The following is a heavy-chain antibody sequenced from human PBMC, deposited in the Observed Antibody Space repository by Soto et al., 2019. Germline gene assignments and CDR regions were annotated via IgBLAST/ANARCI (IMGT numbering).Heavy chain of an antibody. J-gene: IGHJ6*02. CDR1: GFTFSSYA. CDR3: AKYGGGDIVVVVAATIYYYYGMDV. V-gene: IGHV3-23*01. D-gene: IGHD2-15*01. Sequence: GGSLRLSCAASGFTFSSYAMSWVRQAPGKGLEWVSAISGSGGSTYYADSVKGRFTISRDNSKNTLYLQMNSLRAEDTAVYYCAKYGGGDIVVVVAATIYYYYGMDVWGQGTTVTVSS. CDR2: ISGSGGST.